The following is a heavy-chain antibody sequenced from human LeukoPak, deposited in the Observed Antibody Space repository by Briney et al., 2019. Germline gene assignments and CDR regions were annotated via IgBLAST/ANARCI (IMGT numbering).Heavy chain of an antibody. Sequence: PGGSLRLSCAASGFTFSNYAMSWVRQAPGKGLEWVSGISGSGGNSNYAHSVNGRFTISRDNSKNTLYVQMNSLRAEDTAIYYCAKDRGAYFFDYWGQGTLVTVSS. J-gene: IGHJ4*02. CDR3: AKDRGAYFFDY. V-gene: IGHV3-23*01. D-gene: IGHD2/OR15-2a*01. CDR2: ISGSGGNS. CDR1: GFTFSNYA.